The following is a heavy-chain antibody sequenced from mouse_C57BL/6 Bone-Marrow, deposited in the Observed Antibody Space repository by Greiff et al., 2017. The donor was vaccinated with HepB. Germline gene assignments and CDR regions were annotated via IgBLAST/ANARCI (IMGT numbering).Heavy chain of an antibody. J-gene: IGHJ2*01. CDR1: GFTFSDYY. Sequence: EVKLVESEGGLVQPGSSMKLSCTASGFTFSDYYMAWVRQVPEKGLEWVANINYDGSSTYYLDSLKSRFIISRDNAKNILYLQMSSLKSEDTATYYCARGDYGSGYPDFDYWGQGNTLTVSA. CDR2: INYDGSST. V-gene: IGHV5-16*01. CDR3: ARGDYGSGYPDFDY. D-gene: IGHD1-1*01.